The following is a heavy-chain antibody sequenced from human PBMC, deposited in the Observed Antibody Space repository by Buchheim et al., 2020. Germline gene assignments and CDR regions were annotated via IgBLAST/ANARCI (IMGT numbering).Heavy chain of an antibody. CDR1: GFTFNNYE. CDR2: ISDSSRTK. J-gene: IGHJ4*02. Sequence: EVQLVDSGGGLVQPGGSLRLSCAASGFTFNNYEMNWVLQAPGKGLEWVSYISDSSRTKYYADSVKGRFTVSRDNGKNSLYFQMNSLRAEDTAVYYCARGRDDNSGYFDYWGQGTL. V-gene: IGHV3-48*03. D-gene: IGHD3-22*01. CDR3: ARGRDDNSGYFDY.